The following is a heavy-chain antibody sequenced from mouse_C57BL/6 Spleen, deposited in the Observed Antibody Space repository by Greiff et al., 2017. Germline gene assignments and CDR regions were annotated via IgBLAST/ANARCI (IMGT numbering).Heavy chain of an antibody. CDR2: ISSGGSYT. CDR3: ARHWIDYGPREV. V-gene: IGHV5-6*01. J-gene: IGHJ1*03. Sequence: EVQLVESGGDLVKPGGSLKLSCAASGFTFSSYGMSFVRQTPDKRLGWVATISSGGSYTYYPDSVKGRFTLSRDNATNTLYLKMSSLKSEDTAMYYCARHWIDYGPREVWATGTTVTVPS. D-gene: IGHD2-4*01. CDR1: GFTFSSYG.